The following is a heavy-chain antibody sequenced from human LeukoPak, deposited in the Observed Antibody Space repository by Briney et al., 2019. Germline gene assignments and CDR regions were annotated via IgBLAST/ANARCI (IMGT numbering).Heavy chain of an antibody. V-gene: IGHV3-48*04. CDR1: GFTFSKAW. D-gene: IGHD3-3*01. Sequence: GGSLRLSCAASGFTFSKAWMSWVRQAPGKGPEWVSYIDARSGITYYADSVQGRFTISRDDARESVFLQMDGLRVDDTAVYYCARTYDFGRGPPGDAFDNWGPGTWVIVSS. CDR3: ARTYDFGRGPPGDAFDN. CDR2: IDARSGIT. J-gene: IGHJ3*02.